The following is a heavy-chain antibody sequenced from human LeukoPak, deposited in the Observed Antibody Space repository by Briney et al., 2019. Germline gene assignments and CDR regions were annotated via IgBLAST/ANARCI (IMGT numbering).Heavy chain of an antibody. CDR1: GFPLSSYA. D-gene: IGHD6-19*01. Sequence: GSLLLSCAASGFPLSSYAMSWVRQAPGKGLEWVSAISGSGGSTYYADSVKGRFTISRDNSKNTLYLQMNSLRAEDTAVYYCAKLDHSSGWARSFFDYWGQGTLVTVSS. CDR2: ISGSGGST. CDR3: AKLDHSSGWARSFFDY. J-gene: IGHJ4*02. V-gene: IGHV3-23*01.